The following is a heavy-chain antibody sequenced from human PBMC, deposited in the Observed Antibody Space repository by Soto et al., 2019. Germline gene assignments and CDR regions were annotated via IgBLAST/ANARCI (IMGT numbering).Heavy chain of an antibody. CDR3: ARDKSSSWYGNWFDP. J-gene: IGHJ5*02. Sequence: ASVKVSCKASGYTFTSYAMHWVRQAPGQRLEWMGWINAGNGNTKYSQKFQGRVTITRDTSVSTAYMELSSLRSEDTAVYYCARDKSSSWYGNWFDPWGQGTLVTVSS. CDR2: INAGNGNT. D-gene: IGHD6-13*01. CDR1: GYTFTSYA. V-gene: IGHV1-3*01.